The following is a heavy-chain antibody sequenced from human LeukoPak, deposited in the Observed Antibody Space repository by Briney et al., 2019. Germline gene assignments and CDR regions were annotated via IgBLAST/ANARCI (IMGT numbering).Heavy chain of an antibody. J-gene: IGHJ4*02. CDR3: AKDSRLEY. Sequence: GGSLRLSCAASGFTFSSSAMSWVRQAPGKGLEWVSAISGSGGSTYYADSVKGRFTISRDNSKNNLHMQMNSLRAEDTAVYYCAKDSRLEYWGQGTLVTVSS. D-gene: IGHD1-1*01. V-gene: IGHV3-23*01. CDR1: GFTFSSSA. CDR2: ISGSGGST.